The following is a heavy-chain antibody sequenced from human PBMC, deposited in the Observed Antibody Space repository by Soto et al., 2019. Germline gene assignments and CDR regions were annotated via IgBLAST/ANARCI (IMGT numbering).Heavy chain of an antibody. CDR1: GGSISSSSFY. Sequence: PSETLSLTCTVSGGSISSSSFYWGWVRQTPGKGLEWITSIHLRSGNTYYNPSLKSRVTISVDTSKNQFSLKLSSVTAADTAVYYCARDIGAVAGTGYYYYGMDVWGQGTTVTVSS. D-gene: IGHD6-19*01. J-gene: IGHJ6*02. CDR2: IHLRSGNT. V-gene: IGHV4-39*07. CDR3: ARDIGAVAGTGYYYYGMDV.